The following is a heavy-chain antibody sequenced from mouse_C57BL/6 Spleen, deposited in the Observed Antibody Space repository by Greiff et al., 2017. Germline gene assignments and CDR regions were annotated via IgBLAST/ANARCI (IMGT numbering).Heavy chain of an antibody. V-gene: IGHV1-15*01. D-gene: IGHD4-1*01. CDR3: TLTGTLGFAC. Sequence: QVQLQQSGAELVRPGASVTLSCKASGYTFTDYEMHWVKQTPVHGLEWIGAIDPETGGTAYNQKFKGKATLTADKSSSTAYMELRSLASEDSAVYYCTLTGTLGFACWGQGTLVTVSA. CDR1: GYTFTDYE. J-gene: IGHJ3*01. CDR2: IDPETGGT.